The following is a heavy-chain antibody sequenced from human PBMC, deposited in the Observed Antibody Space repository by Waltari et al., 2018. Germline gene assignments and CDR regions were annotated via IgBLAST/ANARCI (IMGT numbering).Heavy chain of an antibody. CDR1: GLTFSRYW. CDR2: IKQDGSEK. J-gene: IGHJ4*02. Sequence: EVQLVESGGGLVQPGGSLRLSCAASGLTFSRYWMSWVRQAPGKGLEWVANIKQDGSEKYYVDSVKGRFTISRDNAKNSLYLQMNSLRAEDTAVYYCARDRGGYFDYWGQGTLVTVSS. D-gene: IGHD5-12*01. V-gene: IGHV3-7*01. CDR3: ARDRGGYFDY.